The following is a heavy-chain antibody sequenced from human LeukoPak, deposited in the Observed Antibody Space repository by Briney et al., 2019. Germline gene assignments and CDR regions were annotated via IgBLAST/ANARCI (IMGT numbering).Heavy chain of an antibody. V-gene: IGHV1-18*01. CDR1: GYTFTSYG. CDR3: ARNGYCSSTSCRPSKYYYYGMDV. Sequence: ASVKVSCKASGYTFTSYGISWVRQAPGQGLGWMGWISAYNGNTNYAQKLQGRVTMTTDTSTSTAYMELRSLRSDDTAVYYCARNGYCSSTSCRPSKYYYYGMDVWGQGTTVTVSS. D-gene: IGHD2-2*03. CDR2: ISAYNGNT. J-gene: IGHJ6*02.